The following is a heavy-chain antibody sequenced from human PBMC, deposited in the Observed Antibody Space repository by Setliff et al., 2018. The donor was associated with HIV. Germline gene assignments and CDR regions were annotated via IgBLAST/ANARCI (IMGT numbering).Heavy chain of an antibody. CDR2: IHYTGST. V-gene: IGHV4-59*08. D-gene: IGHD5-18*01. J-gene: IGHJ4*02. Sequence: PSETLSLTCTVSGGFSSIGSFYWGWIRQPPGKTLEYIGYIHYTGSTTYSTSLKSRATISVDTSKNQFSLKLNPVTAADTAVYYCARRPLDTGIDSWGQGTLVTVSS. CDR1: GGFSSIGSFY. CDR3: ARRPLDTGIDS.